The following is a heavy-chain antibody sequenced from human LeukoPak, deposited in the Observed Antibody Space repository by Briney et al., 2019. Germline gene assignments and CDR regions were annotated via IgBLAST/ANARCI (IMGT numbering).Heavy chain of an antibody. D-gene: IGHD6-13*01. Sequence: SVKVSCKASGGTFSSYAISWVRQAPGQGLEWMGGIITIFGTANYAQKFQGRVTITTDESTSTAYMELSSLRSEDTAVYYCARGPTYSSSWSHRGDWFDPWGQGTLVTVSS. V-gene: IGHV1-69*05. CDR1: GGTFSSYA. CDR2: IITIFGTA. CDR3: ARGPTYSSSWSHRGDWFDP. J-gene: IGHJ5*02.